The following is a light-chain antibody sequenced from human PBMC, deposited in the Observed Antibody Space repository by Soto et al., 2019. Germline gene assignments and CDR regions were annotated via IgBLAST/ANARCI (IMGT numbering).Light chain of an antibody. CDR3: CSYAGSSTWV. CDR1: SSDVGGYND. V-gene: IGLV2-23*02. J-gene: IGLJ2*01. CDR2: EVS. Sequence: QSALTQPASVSGSPGQSITLSCTGTSSDVGGYNDVSWYQQHPGKAPKLMIYEVSKRPSGVSNRFSGSKSGNTASLTISGLQAEDEADYYCCSYAGSSTWVFGGGTKLTVL.